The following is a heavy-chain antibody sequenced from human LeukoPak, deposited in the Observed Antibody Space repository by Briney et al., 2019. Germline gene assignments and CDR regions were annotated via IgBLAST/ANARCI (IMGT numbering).Heavy chain of an antibody. D-gene: IGHD6-19*01. CDR1: GFTFSNSY. CDR2: ISRSGSTI. Sequence: GGSPRLSCAASGFTFSNSYMTWIRQAPGKGLEWVSHISRSGSTIYYADSVKGRFTISRDNAKNSLYLEMNSLRAEDTAVYYCAREGIAVAGTGFFDYWGQGTLVSVSS. J-gene: IGHJ4*02. V-gene: IGHV3-11*04. CDR3: AREGIAVAGTGFFDY.